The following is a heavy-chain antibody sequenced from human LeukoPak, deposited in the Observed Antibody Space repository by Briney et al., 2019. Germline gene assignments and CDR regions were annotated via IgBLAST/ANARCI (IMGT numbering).Heavy chain of an antibody. CDR1: GYTFTSYA. Sequence: ASVKVSCKASGYTFTSYAMHWVRQAPGQRLEWMGWINAGNGNTKYSQKFQGRVTMTRDTSTSTVYMELSSLRSEDTAVYYCAREITMIAGWFDPWGQGTLVTVSS. V-gene: IGHV1-3*01. CDR2: INAGNGNT. CDR3: AREITMIAGWFDP. J-gene: IGHJ5*02. D-gene: IGHD3-22*01.